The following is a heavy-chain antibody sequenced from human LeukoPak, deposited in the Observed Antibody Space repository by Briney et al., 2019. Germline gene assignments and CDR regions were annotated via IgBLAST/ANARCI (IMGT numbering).Heavy chain of an antibody. V-gene: IGHV3-11*01. Sequence: GGSLRLSCAASGFTFSDYSMNWIRQAPGKGLEWVSYISSSGNTIYYADSVKGRFTISRDNAKNSLYLQMNSLRAEDTAVYYCAREGRPDYYDSSSYFDYWGQGTLVTVSS. CDR2: ISSSGNTI. CDR1: GFTFSDYS. CDR3: AREGRPDYYDSSSYFDY. D-gene: IGHD3-22*01. J-gene: IGHJ4*02.